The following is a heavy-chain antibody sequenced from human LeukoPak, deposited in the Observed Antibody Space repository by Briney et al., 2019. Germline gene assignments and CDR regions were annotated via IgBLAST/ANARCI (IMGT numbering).Heavy chain of an antibody. CDR2: IYYSGST. J-gene: IGHJ6*04. CDR3: ARDLQNYYDFWSGYSTSGWFDP. D-gene: IGHD3-3*01. CDR1: GGSISSHY. V-gene: IGHV4-59*11. Sequence: PSETLSLTCTVSGGSISSHYWSWIRQPPGKGLEWIGYIYYSGSTNYNPSLKSRVTISVDTSKNQFSLKLSSVTAADTAVYYCARDLQNYYDFWSGYSTSGWFDPWGKGTTVTVSS.